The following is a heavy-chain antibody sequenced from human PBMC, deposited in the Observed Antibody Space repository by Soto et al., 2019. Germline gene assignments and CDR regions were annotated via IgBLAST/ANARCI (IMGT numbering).Heavy chain of an antibody. Sequence: SETLSLTCTVSGGSISSYYWSWIRQPPGKGLEWIGYIYYSGRTNYNPSLKSRVTISVDTSKNQFSLKLSSVTAADTAVYYCARVRYCSGGSCYWRRGAFDIWGQGTMVTVSS. J-gene: IGHJ3*02. CDR3: ARVRYCSGGSCYWRRGAFDI. V-gene: IGHV4-59*08. CDR2: IYYSGRT. D-gene: IGHD2-15*01. CDR1: GGSISSYY.